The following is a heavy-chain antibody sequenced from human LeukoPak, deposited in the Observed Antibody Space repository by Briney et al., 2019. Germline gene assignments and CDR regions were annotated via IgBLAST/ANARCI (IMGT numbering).Heavy chain of an antibody. V-gene: IGHV4-59*12. D-gene: IGHD3-3*01. J-gene: IGHJ5*02. CDR1: GGSISSYY. Sequence: SETLSLTCTVSGGSISSYYWSWIRQPPGKGLEWIGYIYYSGSTNYNPSLKSRVTISVDTSKNQFSLKLSSVTAADTAAYYCARDRQVYDSWSGYYTDNWFDPWGQGTLVTVSS. CDR2: IYYSGST. CDR3: ARDRQVYDSWSGYYTDNWFDP.